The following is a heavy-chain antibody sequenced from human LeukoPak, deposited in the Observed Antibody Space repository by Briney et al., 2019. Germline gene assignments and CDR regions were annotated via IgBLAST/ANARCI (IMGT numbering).Heavy chain of an antibody. J-gene: IGHJ4*02. CDR1: GGPISTYY. Sequence: SETLSLTCTVSGGPISTYYWSWIRQPPGKGLEWIGYVSYSGSTNYNPSLESRVTISVDTSRNQFSLKLTYVTAADTAVYYCARDNAKRLDYWGQGTLVMVSS. CDR3: ARDNAKRLDY. CDR2: VSYSGST. V-gene: IGHV4-59*01.